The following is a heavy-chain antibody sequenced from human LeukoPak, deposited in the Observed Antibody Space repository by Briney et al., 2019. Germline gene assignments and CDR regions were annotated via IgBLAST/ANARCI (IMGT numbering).Heavy chain of an antibody. Sequence: SVKVSCKASGGTFSSYAISWVRQAPGQGLEWMGGIIPIFGTANYAQKFQGRVTITTDKSTSTAYMELSSLRSEDTAVYYCARVWRVGWYYFDYWGQGTLVTVSS. V-gene: IGHV1-69*05. CDR1: GGTFSSYA. CDR3: ARVWRVGWYYFDY. J-gene: IGHJ4*02. D-gene: IGHD6-19*01. CDR2: IIPIFGTA.